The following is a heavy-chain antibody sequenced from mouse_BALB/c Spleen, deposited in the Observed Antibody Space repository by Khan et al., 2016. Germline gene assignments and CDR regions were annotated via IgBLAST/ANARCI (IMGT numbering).Heavy chain of an antibody. CDR2: ISDGGSYT. J-gene: IGHJ3*01. CDR1: GFTFSDYY. Sequence: EVELVESGGGLVKPGGSLKLSCAASGFTFSDYYMYWVRQTPEKRLAWVATISDGGSYTYYPDSVKGRFTISRDNAKNNLYLQMSRLKSEDTAMYYCAREGLRRGFAYWGQGTLVTVSA. V-gene: IGHV5-4*02. CDR3: AREGLRRGFAY. D-gene: IGHD2-4*01.